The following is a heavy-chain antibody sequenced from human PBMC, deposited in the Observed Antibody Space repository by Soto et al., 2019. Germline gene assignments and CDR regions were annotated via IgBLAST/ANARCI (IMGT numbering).Heavy chain of an antibody. CDR2: IYYSGST. V-gene: IGHV4-30-4*01. CDR1: GGSISSGDYY. J-gene: IGHJ6*02. Sequence: QVQLQESGPGLVKPSQTLSLTCTVSGGSISSGDYYWSWIRQPPGKGLEWIGYIYYSGSTYYNPSLKSRVTISVDTSNNQFSMKLSSVTASDTDVYYCARDNCGGDCYTLYYYYYGMDVWGQGTTVTVSS. CDR3: ARDNCGGDCYTLYYYYYGMDV. D-gene: IGHD2-21*02.